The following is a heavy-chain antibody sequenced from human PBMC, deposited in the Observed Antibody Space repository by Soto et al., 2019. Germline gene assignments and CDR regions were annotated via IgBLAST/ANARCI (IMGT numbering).Heavy chain of an antibody. CDR1: GGTFSSYR. CDR2: IVPIYRTA. CDR3: VRDSGAKLSSS. V-gene: IGHV1-69*13. J-gene: IGHJ4*02. Sequence: SVKVSCKASGGTFSSYRINWVRQAPGQGLEWMGGIVPIYRTADSAQEFQGRVTITADESARTAYMELRSLKSRDTAVYYCVRDSGAKLSSSWGQGTLVTVSS. D-gene: IGHD6-13*01.